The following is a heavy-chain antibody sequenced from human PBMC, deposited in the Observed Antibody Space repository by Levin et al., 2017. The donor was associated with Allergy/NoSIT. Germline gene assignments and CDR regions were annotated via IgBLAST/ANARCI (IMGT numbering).Heavy chain of an antibody. CDR2: INHSGST. CDR3: ASRGRYYGSGSYYLPKPYFDY. J-gene: IGHJ4*02. V-gene: IGHV4-34*01. D-gene: IGHD3-10*01. Sequence: GSLRLSCAVYGGSFSGYYWSWIRQPPGKGLEWIGEINHSGSTNYNPSLKSRVTISVDTSKNQFSLKLSSVTAADTAVYYCASRGRYYGSGSYYLPKPYFDYWGQGTLVTISS. CDR1: GGSFSGYY.